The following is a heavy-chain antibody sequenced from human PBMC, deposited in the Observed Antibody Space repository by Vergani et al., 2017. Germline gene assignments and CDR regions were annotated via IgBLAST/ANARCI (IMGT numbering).Heavy chain of an antibody. CDR2: ISYSGDT. J-gene: IGHJ4*02. CDR1: GDSFSPYF. D-gene: IGHD2-21*02. V-gene: IGHV4-59*01. CDR3: ARGGWLVPDV. Sequence: QVQLHESGPGLVKPSETLSLTCTVSGDSFSPYFWTWIRQPPGQGLEWIGYISYSGDTNCAPSLKSRVSISLDTSKNQFSLQVNSVTPSDTAVYYCARGGWLVPDVWGQGTLVTVSS.